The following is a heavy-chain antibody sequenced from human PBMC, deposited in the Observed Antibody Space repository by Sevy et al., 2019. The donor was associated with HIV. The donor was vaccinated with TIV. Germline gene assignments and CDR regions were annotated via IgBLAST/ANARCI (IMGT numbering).Heavy chain of an antibody. Sequence: SETLSLTCTVSGGSITSSGHYWGWIRQSPGKGLEWIGAVYYVGNAYANPSLTSRVTISADTSKNLFSLSLTSLTAADTAIYYCARVAGGENYDYGIDVWGLGTSVTVSS. CDR2: VYYVGNA. D-gene: IGHD2-21*01. J-gene: IGHJ6*02. V-gene: IGHV4-39*01. CDR1: GGSITSSGHY. CDR3: ARVAGGENYDYGIDV.